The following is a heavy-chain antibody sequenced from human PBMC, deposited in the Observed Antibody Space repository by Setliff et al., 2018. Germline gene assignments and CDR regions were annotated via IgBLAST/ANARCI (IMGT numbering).Heavy chain of an antibody. Sequence: SETLSLTCTVSGYSIRSDYYWGWIRQPPGKGLEGIGSLYHTGSTDYNPSLNSRVTISVDTSKNQFSLTLTWLTAADTAVYYCARGRGLEWLPESWFDPWGQGTLVTVSS. J-gene: IGHJ5*02. CDR3: ARGRGLEWLPESWFDP. CDR1: GYSIRSDYY. V-gene: IGHV4-38-2*02. D-gene: IGHD3-3*01. CDR2: LYHTGST.